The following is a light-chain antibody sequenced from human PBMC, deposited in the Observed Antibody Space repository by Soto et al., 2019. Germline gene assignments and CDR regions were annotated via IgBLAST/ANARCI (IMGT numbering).Light chain of an antibody. Sequence: DIQMTQSPXSLSASVGDRVTITCRASQDIRNFVAWYQQKPGKAPKLLIYAASTLQSGVPSRFSGSGSGTDFTLTINSLQPEDVATYSCQKYSSVPVFGPGTKVEIK. CDR2: AAS. CDR3: QKYSSVPV. V-gene: IGKV1-27*01. J-gene: IGKJ3*01. CDR1: QDIRNF.